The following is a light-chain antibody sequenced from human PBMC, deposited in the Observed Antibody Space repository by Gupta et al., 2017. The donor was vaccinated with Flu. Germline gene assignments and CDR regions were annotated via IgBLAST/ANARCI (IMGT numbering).Light chain of an antibody. Sequence: DIVMTQSPDSLAVSLGERATINCKSSQSVLKRSNNKNSLVWYQQKPGQPPTVLIYWASTRESGVPDRFSGSGSGTGFTLTISSVQTEDVAVYYCQQYYFPPYTFGQGTKLEIK. CDR2: WAS. CDR3: QQYYFPPYT. CDR1: QSVLKRSNNKNS. V-gene: IGKV4-1*01. J-gene: IGKJ2*01.